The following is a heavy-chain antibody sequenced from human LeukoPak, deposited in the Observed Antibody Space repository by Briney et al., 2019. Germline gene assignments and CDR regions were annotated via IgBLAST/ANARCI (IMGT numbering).Heavy chain of an antibody. Sequence: NPGGSLRLSCVASGFTFKKFGMSWVRQAPGKGLEWVSSISSSSSYIYYADSVKGRFTISRDNAKNSLYLQMNSLRAEDTAVYYCARDLNDLHCGGDCYPHWFDPWGQGTLVTVSS. D-gene: IGHD2-21*01. CDR2: ISSSSSYI. CDR3: ARDLNDLHCGGDCYPHWFDP. J-gene: IGHJ5*02. CDR1: GFTFKKFG. V-gene: IGHV3-21*01.